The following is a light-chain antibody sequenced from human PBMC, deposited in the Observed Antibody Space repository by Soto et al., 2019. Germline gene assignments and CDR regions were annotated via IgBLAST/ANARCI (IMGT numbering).Light chain of an antibody. V-gene: IGKV1-5*01. Sequence: DIQMTQSPSTLSASVGDRVTITCRASQSISSWLAWYQQKPGKAPKLLIYDASSLDSGVPSRFSGSGSGTEFTLTISSLHPDDFATYYCQQYNSYSGTFGQGTKVEIK. CDR3: QQYNSYSGT. CDR2: DAS. J-gene: IGKJ1*01. CDR1: QSISSW.